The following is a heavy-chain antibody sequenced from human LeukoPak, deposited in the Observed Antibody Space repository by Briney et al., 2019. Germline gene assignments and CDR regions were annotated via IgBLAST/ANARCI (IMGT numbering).Heavy chain of an antibody. D-gene: IGHD1-26*01. CDR3: ARHLGGGSYDY. CDR1: GGSISSSSYY. CDR2: IYYSGST. Sequence: SETLSLTCTVSGGSISSSSYYWGWIRQPPGKGLEWIGSIYYSGSTYYNPSLKSRVTISVDTSKNQFSLELSSVTAADTAVYYCARHLGGGSYDYWGQGTLVTVSS. V-gene: IGHV4-39*01. J-gene: IGHJ4*02.